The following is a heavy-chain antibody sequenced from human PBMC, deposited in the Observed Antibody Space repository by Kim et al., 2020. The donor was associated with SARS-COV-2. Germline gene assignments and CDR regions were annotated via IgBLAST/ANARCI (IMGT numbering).Heavy chain of an antibody. CDR2: IYTPDSVD. Sequence: GESLKISCKGSGYRFTSYWIGWVRQMPGKGLEWMVIIYTPDSVDKYSPSFEGQVTFSVDRSLSTAYLQWNNLKTSDTAMYYCAAQRATTYHFDFWGQGTLVTVST. CDR1: GYRFTSYW. V-gene: IGHV5-51*01. CDR3: AAQRATTYHFDF. J-gene: IGHJ4*02.